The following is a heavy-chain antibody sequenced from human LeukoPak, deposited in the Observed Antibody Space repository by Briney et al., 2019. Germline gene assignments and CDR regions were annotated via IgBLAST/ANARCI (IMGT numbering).Heavy chain of an antibody. CDR1: GGSISSYY. V-gene: IGHV4-59*01. D-gene: IGHD5-18*01. CDR3: ARRDTAMVTFDY. Sequence: SETLSLTCTVSGGSISSYYWSWSRQPPGKGLEWIGYIYYSGSTNYNPSLKSRVTISVDTSKNQFSLKLSSVNAADTAVYYCARRDTAMVTFDYWGQGTLVTVSS. J-gene: IGHJ4*02. CDR2: IYYSGST.